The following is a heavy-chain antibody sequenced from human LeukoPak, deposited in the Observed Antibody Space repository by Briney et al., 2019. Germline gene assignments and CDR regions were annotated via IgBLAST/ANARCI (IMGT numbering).Heavy chain of an antibody. J-gene: IGHJ5*02. CDR2: ISGSGGST. Sequence: GGSLRLSCAASGFTFSSYSMNWVRQAPGKGLEWVSAISGSGGSTYYADSVKGRFTISRDNSKNTLYLQMNSLRAEDTAVYYCAKDMARSFNWFDPWGQGTLVTVSS. CDR1: GFTFSSYS. CDR3: AKDMARSFNWFDP. V-gene: IGHV3-23*01. D-gene: IGHD5-24*01.